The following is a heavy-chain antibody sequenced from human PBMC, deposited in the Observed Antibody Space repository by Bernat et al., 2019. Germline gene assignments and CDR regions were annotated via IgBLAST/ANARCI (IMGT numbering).Heavy chain of an antibody. CDR2: IYGGGTT. CDR1: GFTVSSNY. CDR3: ARWLYQGDY. Sequence: EVQLVESGGGLVQPGGSLRLSCAVSGFTVSSNYMSWVRQAPGKGLEWVSVIYGGGTTYYADSVKGRFTISRDNSKNTVSLQMNSLRGDDTAVYYCARWLYQGDYWGQGTLVTVSS. J-gene: IGHJ4*02. D-gene: IGHD5-12*01. V-gene: IGHV3-66*01.